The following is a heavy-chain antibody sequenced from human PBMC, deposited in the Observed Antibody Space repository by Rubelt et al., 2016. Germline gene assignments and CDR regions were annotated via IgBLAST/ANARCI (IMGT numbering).Heavy chain of an antibody. CDR1: GFTFSSYS. J-gene: IGHJ3*02. CDR2: IKQDGSEK. Sequence: VQLVESGGGVVQPGRSLRLSCAASGFTFSSYSMNWVRQAPGKGLEWVANIKQDGSEKYYVDSVKGRFTISRDNAKNSLYLQMNSLRAEDTAVYYCARAGPFCSSTSCYWAFDIWGQGTMVTVSS. V-gene: IGHV3-7*03. CDR3: ARAGPFCSSTSCYWAFDI. D-gene: IGHD2-2*01.